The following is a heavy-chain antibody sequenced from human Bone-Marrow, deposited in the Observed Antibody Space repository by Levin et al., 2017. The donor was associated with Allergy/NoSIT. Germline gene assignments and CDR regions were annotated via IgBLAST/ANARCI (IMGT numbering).Heavy chain of an antibody. V-gene: IGHV3-7*01. CDR3: APLTGS. CDR1: GFTFTDYW. J-gene: IGHJ5*02. CDR2: IKQDAGEK. Sequence: GSLRLSCAASGFTFTDYWMSWVRQAPGKGLEWVANIKQDAGEKYYVDSVKGRFTISRDNAKNSLYLLMNNLRAEDTAVYYCAPLTGSWGQGTLVTVSS. D-gene: IGHD3-16*01.